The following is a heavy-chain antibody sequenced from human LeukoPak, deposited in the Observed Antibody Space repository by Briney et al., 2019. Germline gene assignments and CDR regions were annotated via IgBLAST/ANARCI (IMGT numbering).Heavy chain of an antibody. CDR1: GYPFASYG. Sequence: ASVKVSCKASGYPFASYGISWVRQAPGQGLEWMGWISAYKGNTNYAQKFQGRVTMTTDTSTSTGYMELRSLRSDDTAVYYCARDHGGKVDRYFDVWGRGTLVTVSS. CDR3: ARDHGGKVDRYFDV. J-gene: IGHJ2*01. V-gene: IGHV1-18*01. D-gene: IGHD4-23*01. CDR2: ISAYKGNT.